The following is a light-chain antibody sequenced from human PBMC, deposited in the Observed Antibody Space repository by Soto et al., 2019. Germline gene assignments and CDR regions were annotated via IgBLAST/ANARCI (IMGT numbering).Light chain of an antibody. V-gene: IGKV3-15*01. J-gene: IGKJ2*01. CDR1: QSVSSS. Sequence: EIVLTQSPGTLSVSPGERATLSCRASQSVSSSLAWYQQKPGQAPRLLIYDASTRATGIPARFSGSGSGTEFTLTISSLQSEDFAVYYCQQYNNWPPYTFGQGTKLEIK. CDR2: DAS. CDR3: QQYNNWPPYT.